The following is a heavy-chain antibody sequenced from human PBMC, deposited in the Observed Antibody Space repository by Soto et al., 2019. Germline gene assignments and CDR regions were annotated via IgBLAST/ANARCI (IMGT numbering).Heavy chain of an antibody. Sequence: TLSLTCTVYGASISSYYWSWIRQPPGKGLEWIGYIYYSGSTNYNPSLKSRLTISVDTSKNQFCRKRSSVTAAYTAVYYCGRRGDDYGYVRFDPWGQGTLVTVSS. D-gene: IGHD5-12*01. CDR2: IYYSGST. CDR1: GASISSYY. J-gene: IGHJ5*02. CDR3: GRRGDDYGYVRFDP. V-gene: IGHV4-59*12.